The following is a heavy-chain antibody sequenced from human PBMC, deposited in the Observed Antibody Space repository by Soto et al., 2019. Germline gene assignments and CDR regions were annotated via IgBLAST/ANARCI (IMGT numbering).Heavy chain of an antibody. V-gene: IGHV4-30-4*01. J-gene: IGHJ2*01. CDR1: GGSISGGVGGLYY. Sequence: QLQLRESGPGLVKPSETLSLTCTVSGGSISGGVGGLYYWSWIRQPPGKGLEWIGYIYDSGSTYYNPSLKIRLTISVDTSKNQFSLRLSSVTAADTALYYCAREVIPLTTDWYVDLWGRGTLVTVSS. D-gene: IGHD4-17*01. CDR2: IYDSGST. CDR3: AREVIPLTTDWYVDL.